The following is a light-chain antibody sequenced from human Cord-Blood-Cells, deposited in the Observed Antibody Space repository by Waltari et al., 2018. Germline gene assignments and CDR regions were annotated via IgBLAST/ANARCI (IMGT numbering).Light chain of an antibody. CDR3: SSYTSSSTLDWV. J-gene: IGLJ3*02. CDR2: DVS. V-gene: IGLV2-14*03. Sequence: QFALTQPASVSGSPGQSITISCTGPSSDGGGYNYVSWYQQHPGKAPKLMIYDVSNRPSGVSNRFSGSKSGNTASLTISGLQAEDEADYYCSSYTSSSTLDWVFGGGTKLTVL. CDR1: SSDGGGYNY.